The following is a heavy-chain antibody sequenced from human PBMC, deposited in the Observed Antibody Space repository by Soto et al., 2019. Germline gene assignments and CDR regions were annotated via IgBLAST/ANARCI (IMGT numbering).Heavy chain of an antibody. J-gene: IGHJ5*02. CDR1: GVPCSSYS. D-gene: IGHD1-26*01. Sequence: GGSDSHSCASAGVPCSSYSGHLVSTTPGKGLVWVSRINSDGSSTSYADSVKGRFTISRDNAKNTLYLQMNSLRAEDTAVYYCASDIVGAPWGQATRV. CDR3: ASDIVGAP. V-gene: IGHV3-74*01. CDR2: INSDGSST.